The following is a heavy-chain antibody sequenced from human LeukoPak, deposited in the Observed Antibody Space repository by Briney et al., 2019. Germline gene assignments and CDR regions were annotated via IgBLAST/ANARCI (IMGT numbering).Heavy chain of an antibody. CDR3: ANSLWFGELVY. Sequence: GRSLRLSCAASGFTFSSYGMHWVRQAPGKGLEWVAVISYDGSNKYYADSVKGRFTISRDNSKNTLYLQMNSLRAEDTAVYYCANSLWFGELVYWGQGTLVTVSS. V-gene: IGHV3-30*18. CDR1: GFTFSSYG. CDR2: ISYDGSNK. J-gene: IGHJ4*02. D-gene: IGHD3-10*01.